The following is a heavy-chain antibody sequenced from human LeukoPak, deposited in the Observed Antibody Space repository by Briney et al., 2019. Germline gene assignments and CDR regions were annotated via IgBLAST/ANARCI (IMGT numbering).Heavy chain of an antibody. Sequence: GGSLRLSCAASGFTFNNYAMSWVRQAPGKGLEWVSVISGSGGSTYYADSVKGRFTISRDNSKNTLYLQMNSLRAEDTAVYYCAKGASVLRFLEWLSDYFDYWGQGTLVTVSS. CDR2: ISGSGGST. D-gene: IGHD3-3*01. CDR3: AKGASVLRFLEWLSDYFDY. V-gene: IGHV3-23*01. J-gene: IGHJ4*02. CDR1: GFTFNNYA.